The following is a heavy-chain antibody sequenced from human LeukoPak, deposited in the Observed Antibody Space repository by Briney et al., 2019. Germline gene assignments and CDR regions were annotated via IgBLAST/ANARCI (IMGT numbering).Heavy chain of an antibody. CDR2: INAGSGNT. J-gene: IGHJ4*02. CDR1: GYIFTSYA. Sequence: ASVKVSCKASGYIFTSYAMHWVRQAPGQRLEWMGWINAGSGNTKYSQKFQGRVTITRDTSASTAYMELSSLRAEDTAVFYCAKEPRPRDSSGYYLADWGQGTLVTVSS. D-gene: IGHD3-22*01. CDR3: AKEPRPRDSSGYYLAD. V-gene: IGHV1-3*01.